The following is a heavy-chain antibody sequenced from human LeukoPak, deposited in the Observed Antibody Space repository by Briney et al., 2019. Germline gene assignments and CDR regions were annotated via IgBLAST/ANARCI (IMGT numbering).Heavy chain of an antibody. V-gene: IGHV3-21*01. D-gene: IGHD3-3*01. CDR1: GFTFSSYS. J-gene: IGHJ6*02. Sequence: GGSLRLSCAASGFTFSSYSMNWVRQAPGKGLEWVSSISSNSSYIYYADSVKGRFTISRDNAKNSLYLQMNSLRAEDTAVYYCARTGFLEWSRPINGMDVWGQGTTVTVSS. CDR2: ISSNSSYI. CDR3: ARTGFLEWSRPINGMDV.